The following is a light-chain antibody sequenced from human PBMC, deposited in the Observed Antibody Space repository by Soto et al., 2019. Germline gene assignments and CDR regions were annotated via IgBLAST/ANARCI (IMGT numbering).Light chain of an antibody. CDR3: QSYDSSLSGYV. CDR1: ISNIGAGYD. CDR2: DNN. V-gene: IGLV1-40*01. J-gene: IGLJ1*01. Sequence: QSVLTQPPSVSGAPGQRVTISCTGSISNIGAGYDVHWYQQLPGTAPKRLIYDNNNRPSGVPDRFSGSKSGTSASLAITGLQAEDEADYYCQSYDSSLSGYVFGTGTKVTVL.